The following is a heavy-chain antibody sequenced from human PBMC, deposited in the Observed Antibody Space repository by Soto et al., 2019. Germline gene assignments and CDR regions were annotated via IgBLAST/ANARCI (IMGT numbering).Heavy chain of an antibody. CDR2: ISYDGSKK. D-gene: IGHD3-22*01. CDR3: AREHYYDSSGPLRY. V-gene: IGHV3-30-3*01. Sequence: WGSLRLSCAASGFTFSSYAMHWVRQPPGKGLEWVAVISYDGSKKYYADSVKGRFTISRDNSKNSLYLQIHSLRADDTAVFYCAREHYYDSSGPLRYWGQGILVTVSS. CDR1: GFTFSSYA. J-gene: IGHJ4*02.